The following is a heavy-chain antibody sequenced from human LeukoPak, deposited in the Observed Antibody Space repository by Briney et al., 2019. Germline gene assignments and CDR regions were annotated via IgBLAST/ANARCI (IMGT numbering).Heavy chain of an antibody. D-gene: IGHD2-21*01. V-gene: IGHV4-59*11. CDR3: AREPSRIPPGWFDP. CDR2: IYYSGST. CDR1: GGSISSHY. J-gene: IGHJ5*02. Sequence: SETLSLTCTVSGGSISSHYWSWIRQPPGKGLEWIGYIYYSGSTNYNPSLKSRVTISVDTSKNQFSLKLSSVTAADTAVYYCAREPSRIPPGWFDPWGQGTLVTVSS.